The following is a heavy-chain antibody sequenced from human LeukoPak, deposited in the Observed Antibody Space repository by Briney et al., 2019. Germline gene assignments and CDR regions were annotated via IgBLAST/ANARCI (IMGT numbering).Heavy chain of an antibody. CDR3: ARYLNSGPADY. Sequence: GGSLRLSCAASEFTFSSYWMSWFRQDPGKGLEWVANIKGDGSEKHYVDSVKGRSTISRDNAKNSLYLQMNSLRAEDTAVYYCARYLNSGPADYWGQGSLVTVSS. V-gene: IGHV3-7*01. CDR1: EFTFSSYW. J-gene: IGHJ4*02. D-gene: IGHD5-12*01. CDR2: IKGDGSEK.